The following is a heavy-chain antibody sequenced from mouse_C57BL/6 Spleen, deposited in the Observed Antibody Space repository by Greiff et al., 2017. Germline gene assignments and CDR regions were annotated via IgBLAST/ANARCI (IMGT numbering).Heavy chain of an antibody. Sequence: QVQLKQPGAELVRPGTSVKLSCKASGYTFTSYWMHWVKQRPGQGLEWIGVIDPSDSYTNYNQKFKGKATLTVDTSSSTAYMQLSSLTSEDSAVYYCARGDYYGSRYYFDYWGQGTTLTVSS. D-gene: IGHD1-1*01. V-gene: IGHV1-59*01. J-gene: IGHJ2*01. CDR2: IDPSDSYT. CDR3: ARGDYYGSRYYFDY. CDR1: GYTFTSYW.